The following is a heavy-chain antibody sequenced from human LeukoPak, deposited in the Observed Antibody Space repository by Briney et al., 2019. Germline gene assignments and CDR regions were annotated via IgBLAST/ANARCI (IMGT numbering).Heavy chain of an antibody. V-gene: IGHV3-21*04. D-gene: IGHD4-17*01. CDR1: GFTFSSYS. J-gene: IGHJ3*02. Sequence: GGSLRLSCAASGFTFSSYSMNWVRQAPGKGLEWVSSISSSSSYIYYADSVKGRFTISRDNAKNSLYLQMNSLRAEDTAVYYCASQTTVTTRHAFDIWGQGTMVTVSS. CDR3: ASQTTVTTRHAFDI. CDR2: ISSSSSYI.